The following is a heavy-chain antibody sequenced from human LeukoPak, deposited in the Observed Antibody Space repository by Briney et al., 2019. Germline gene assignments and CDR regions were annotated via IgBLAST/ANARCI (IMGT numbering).Heavy chain of an antibody. V-gene: IGHV3-11*01. Sequence: PGGSLRLPCAASGFTFGVYYMTWIRQAPGRGLEPLSFISPTGDIIKYVDSVKGRFTIFRDNAKSSMYLEMNSLRAEDTAVYYCAREHWAAPDHWGQGTLVTVSP. CDR3: AREHWAAPDH. CDR1: GFTFGVYY. CDR2: ISPTGDII. J-gene: IGHJ4*02. D-gene: IGHD3-16*01.